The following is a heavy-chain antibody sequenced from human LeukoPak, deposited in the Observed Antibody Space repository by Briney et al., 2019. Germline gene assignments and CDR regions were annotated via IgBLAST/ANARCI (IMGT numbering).Heavy chain of an antibody. CDR1: GGSISSYY. Sequence: SETLSLTCTVSGGSISSYYWSWIRQPPGKGLEWIGYIYYSGSTNYNPSLKSRITISVDTSKNQFSLKLSSVTAADTAVYYCARDGPYDSSGYFLPIWGQGTMVTVSS. J-gene: IGHJ3*02. D-gene: IGHD3-22*01. CDR2: IYYSGST. CDR3: ARDGPYDSSGYFLPI. V-gene: IGHV4-59*01.